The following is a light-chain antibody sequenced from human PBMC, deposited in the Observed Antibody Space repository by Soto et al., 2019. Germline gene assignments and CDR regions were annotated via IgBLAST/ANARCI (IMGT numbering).Light chain of an antibody. CDR1: QSSLRH. Sequence: DIQMTQSPSAQSASVGNTVTITCRTIQSSLRHIYWYQQQPRKAPKLLIYSASSLQSGGPSRFSGSRAGTDVTLTIIDLQPADFATDYCQQSYSNPPITFGQGTRLEIK. CDR3: QQSYSNPPIT. V-gene: IGKV1-39*01. CDR2: SAS. J-gene: IGKJ5*01.